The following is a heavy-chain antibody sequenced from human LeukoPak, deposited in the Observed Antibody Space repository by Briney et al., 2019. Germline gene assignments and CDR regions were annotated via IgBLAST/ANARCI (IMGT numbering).Heavy chain of an antibody. Sequence: SETLSLTCTVSGSSISNYYWSWIRQPPGKGLEWIGYIYYGGSTNYNPSLKSRVTISVDTSKNQFSLKLTSVTAADTAVYYCARVGSSSWKNFDYWGQGTLVTVSS. J-gene: IGHJ4*02. V-gene: IGHV4-59*01. D-gene: IGHD6-13*01. CDR1: GSSISNYY. CDR2: IYYGGST. CDR3: ARVGSSSWKNFDY.